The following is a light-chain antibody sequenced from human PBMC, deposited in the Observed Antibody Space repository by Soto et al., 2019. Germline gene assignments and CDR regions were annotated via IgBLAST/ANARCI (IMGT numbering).Light chain of an antibody. Sequence: DVVMTQSPLSLPVTLGQPASISCRSSQSLVYSDGNTYLNWFQQMPGQSPRRLIYNVSNRDSGGQDRFRGSGSDTDVTLTISSVEAEDVGVYSCMQGTHWPPYTFGQGTKLEIK. CDR1: QSLVYSDGNTY. CDR2: NVS. CDR3: MQGTHWPPYT. V-gene: IGKV2-30*01. J-gene: IGKJ2*01.